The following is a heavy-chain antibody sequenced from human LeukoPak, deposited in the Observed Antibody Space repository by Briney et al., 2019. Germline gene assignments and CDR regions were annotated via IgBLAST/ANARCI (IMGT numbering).Heavy chain of an antibody. Sequence: SETLSLTCAVYGGSFGGYYWSWIRQPPGKGLEWIGEINHSGSTNYNPSLKSRVTISVDTSKNQFSLKLSSVTAADTAVYYCARGGMVRGVIPRGHYYYMDVWGKGTTVTVSS. V-gene: IGHV4-34*01. CDR3: ARGGMVRGVIPRGHYYYMDV. D-gene: IGHD3-10*01. CDR2: INHSGST. CDR1: GGSFGGYY. J-gene: IGHJ6*03.